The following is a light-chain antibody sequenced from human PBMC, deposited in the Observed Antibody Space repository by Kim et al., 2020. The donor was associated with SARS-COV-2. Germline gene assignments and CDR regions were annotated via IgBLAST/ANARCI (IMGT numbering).Light chain of an antibody. CDR3: AAWDDSLSGPWV. J-gene: IGLJ3*02. V-gene: IGLV1-47*01. CDR2: RNN. Sequence: QSVLTQPPSASGTPGQRVTISCSGSSSNIGSNYVYWYQQLPGTAPKLLIYRNNQRPSGVPDRFSGPKSGTSASLAISGLRSEDEADYYCAAWDDSLSGPWVFGGGTQLTVL. CDR1: SSNIGSNY.